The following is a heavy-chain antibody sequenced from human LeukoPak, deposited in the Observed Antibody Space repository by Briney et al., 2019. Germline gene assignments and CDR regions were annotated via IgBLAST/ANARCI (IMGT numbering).Heavy chain of an antibody. CDR2: MNPNSGNT. D-gene: IGHD6-13*01. Sequence: ASVKVSCKASGYTFTSYDINWVRQATGQGLGWMGWMNPNSGNTGYAQKFQGRVTMTRNTSISTAYMELSSLRSEDTAVYYCARELIAAAGSAGFDYWGQGTLVTVSS. CDR3: ARELIAAAGSAGFDY. J-gene: IGHJ4*02. CDR1: GYTFTSYD. V-gene: IGHV1-8*01.